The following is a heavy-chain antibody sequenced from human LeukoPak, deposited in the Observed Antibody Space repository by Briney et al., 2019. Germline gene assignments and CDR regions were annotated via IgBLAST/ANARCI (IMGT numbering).Heavy chain of an antibody. V-gene: IGHV1-46*01. CDR3: ARDNSVGDNAWWFDP. CDR2: INPTGGST. CDR1: GYTFTSYY. Sequence: ASAKVSCKASGYTFTSYYMHWVRQAPGQGLEWMGLINPTGGSTGYAQKFQGRVTMTRDMSTSADYMELSSLRSEDTAIYYCARDNSVGDNAWWFDPWGQGTLVTVSS. J-gene: IGHJ5*02. D-gene: IGHD1-26*01.